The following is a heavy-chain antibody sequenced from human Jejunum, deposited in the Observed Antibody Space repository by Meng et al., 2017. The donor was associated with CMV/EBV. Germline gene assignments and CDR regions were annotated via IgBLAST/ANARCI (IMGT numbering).Heavy chain of an antibody. D-gene: IGHD1-14*01. J-gene: IGHJ4*02. CDR3: ATVGPYSRSVY. CDR2: IKSKTDGGTI. V-gene: IGHV3-15*07. CDR1: GFDFSIYG. Sequence: VQLVESGGGVVQPGRSLRLSCAASGFDFSIYGMHWVRQAPGKGLVWVGRIKSKTDGGTIDYAAPVKGRFTISRDDSKDTLYLQMNSLKTEDTAVYYCATVGPYSRSVYWGQGTLVTVSS.